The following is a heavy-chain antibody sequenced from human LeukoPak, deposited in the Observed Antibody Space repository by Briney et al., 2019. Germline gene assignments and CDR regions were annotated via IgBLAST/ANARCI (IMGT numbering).Heavy chain of an antibody. D-gene: IGHD6-13*01. Sequence: SETLSLTCTVSGGSISSSSYYWGWIRQPPGKGLEWIGSIYYSGSTYYNPSLKSRVTISVDTSKNQFSLKLSSVTAADTAVYYCARLGGSSSWYSNYYYYMDVWGKGTTVTISS. CDR1: GGSISSSSYY. V-gene: IGHV4-39*01. J-gene: IGHJ6*03. CDR3: ARLGGSSSWYSNYYYYMDV. CDR2: IYYSGST.